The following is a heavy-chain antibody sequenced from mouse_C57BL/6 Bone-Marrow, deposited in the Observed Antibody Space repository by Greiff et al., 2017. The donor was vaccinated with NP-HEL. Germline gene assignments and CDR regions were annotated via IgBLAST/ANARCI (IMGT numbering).Heavy chain of an antibody. CDR3: ARVSKDYAMDY. Sequence: EVMLVESEGGLVQPGSSMKLSCTASGFTFSDYYMAWVRQVPEKGLEWVANINYDGSSTYYLDSLKSRFIISRDNAKNILYLQMSSLKSEDTATYYCARVSKDYAMDYWGQGTSDTVSS. V-gene: IGHV5-16*01. CDR2: INYDGSST. CDR1: GFTFSDYY. J-gene: IGHJ4*01. D-gene: IGHD2-5*01.